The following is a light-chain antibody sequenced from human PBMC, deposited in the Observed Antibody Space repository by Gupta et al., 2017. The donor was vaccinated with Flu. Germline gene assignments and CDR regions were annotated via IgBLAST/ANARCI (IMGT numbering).Light chain of an antibody. V-gene: IGKV1-39*01. Sequence: DIQMTQSPSSLSASVGDRVTITCWTSQSIASDLNWYQQKPGKAPKLLIYGASRLESGVPSRFSGSGSGTEFTLTISSLQPEDVATYYCQQSHSTPLTFGQGTKVEI. CDR1: QSIASD. CDR3: QQSHSTPLT. J-gene: IGKJ1*01. CDR2: GAS.